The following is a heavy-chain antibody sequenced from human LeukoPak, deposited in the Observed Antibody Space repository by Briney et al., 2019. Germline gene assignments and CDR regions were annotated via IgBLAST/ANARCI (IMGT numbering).Heavy chain of an antibody. Sequence: GGSLRLSCAASGFTFSSYAMTWVRQAPWKGLEWVSGISGSGVGTYYADSVKGRFTISRDNSKNMLYLQMNSLRAEDTAVYYCAKGVDIVVIVSALDYWGQGTLVTVSS. CDR1: GFTFSSYA. J-gene: IGHJ4*02. V-gene: IGHV3-23*01. CDR3: AKGVDIVVIVSALDY. CDR2: ISGSGVGT. D-gene: IGHD2-15*01.